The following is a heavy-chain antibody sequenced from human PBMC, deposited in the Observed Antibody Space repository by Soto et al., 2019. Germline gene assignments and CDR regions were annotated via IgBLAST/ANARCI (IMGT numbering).Heavy chain of an antibody. CDR3: ARDPALRFLEWLSPRSWFDP. V-gene: IGHV3-33*01. D-gene: IGHD3-3*01. CDR2: IWYDGSNK. Sequence: GGSLRLSCAASGFTFSSYGMHWVRQAPGKGLEWVAVIWYDGSNKYYADSVKGRFTISRDNSKNTLYLQMNSLRAEDTAVYYCARDPALRFLEWLSPRSWFDPWGQGTLVTVSS. CDR1: GFTFSSYG. J-gene: IGHJ5*02.